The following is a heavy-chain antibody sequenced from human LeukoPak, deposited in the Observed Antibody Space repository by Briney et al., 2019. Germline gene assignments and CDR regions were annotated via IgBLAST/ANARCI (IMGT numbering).Heavy chain of an antibody. CDR3: ARESTSLTTFGFDY. J-gene: IGHJ4*02. D-gene: IGHD3-10*02. V-gene: IGHV3-74*01. Sequence: PGGSLRLSCAASGFTFSNYWMYWVRQAPGKGLVWVARINSDGSITNDADSVKGRFTISRDNAKRTLYLQMNNLSTEDTAVYYCARESTSLTTFGFDYWGQGTLVTVSS. CDR1: GFTFSNYW. CDR2: INSDGSIT.